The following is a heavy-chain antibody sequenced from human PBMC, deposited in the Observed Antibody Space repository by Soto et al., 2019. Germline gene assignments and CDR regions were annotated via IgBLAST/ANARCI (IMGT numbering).Heavy chain of an antibody. CDR3: AGGDNAPPYFDY. D-gene: IGHD1-1*01. CDR2: INHSGST. CDR1: GGSFSGYY. J-gene: IGHJ4*02. V-gene: IGHV4-34*01. Sequence: SETLSLTCAVYGGSFSGYYWSWIRQPPGKGLEWIGEINHSGSTNYNPSLKSRVTISVDTSKNQFSLKLSSVTAADTAVYYCAGGDNAPPYFDYWGQGTLVTVSS.